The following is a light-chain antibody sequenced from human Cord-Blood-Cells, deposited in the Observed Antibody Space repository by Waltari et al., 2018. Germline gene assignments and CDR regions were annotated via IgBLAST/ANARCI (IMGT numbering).Light chain of an antibody. CDR3: QAWDSSTAVV. J-gene: IGLJ2*01. Sequence: SYELTQPPSVSVSPGQTASITCSGDKLGDKYACWYHQKPGQSPVLVIYKDSKRPSGIPERFSGSNSGNTATLTISGTQAMDEADYYCQAWDSSTAVVFGGGTKLTVL. CDR2: KDS. CDR1: KLGDKY. V-gene: IGLV3-1*01.